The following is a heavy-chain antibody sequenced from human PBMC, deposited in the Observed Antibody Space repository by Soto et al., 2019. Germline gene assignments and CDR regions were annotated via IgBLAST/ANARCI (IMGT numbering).Heavy chain of an antibody. CDR1: GGTFSSYA. V-gene: IGHV1-69*13. D-gene: IGHD2-2*01. Sequence: ASVKVSCKASGGTFSSYAISWVRQAPGQGLEWMGGIIPIFGTANYAQKIQGRVTITADESTSTAYMELSSLRSEDTAVYYCECVVPAARSSPETARDAFDIWGQGTMVTVSS. CDR2: IIPIFGTA. J-gene: IGHJ3*02. CDR3: ECVVPAARSSPETARDAFDI.